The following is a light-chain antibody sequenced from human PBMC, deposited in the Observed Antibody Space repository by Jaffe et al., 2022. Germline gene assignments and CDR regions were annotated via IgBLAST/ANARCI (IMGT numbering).Light chain of an antibody. CDR1: SSNVGGYYF. V-gene: IGLV2-8*01. Sequence: QSALTQPPSASGSPGQSVTISCTGASSNVGGYYFVSWYQQHPGKAPKVIIYNNAQRPSGVPDRFSGSKSGNTASLTVSGLQAEDEADYYCASYIASNNWVNWMFGGGTRVTVL. CDR2: NNA. CDR3: ASYIASNNWVNWM. J-gene: IGLJ3*02.